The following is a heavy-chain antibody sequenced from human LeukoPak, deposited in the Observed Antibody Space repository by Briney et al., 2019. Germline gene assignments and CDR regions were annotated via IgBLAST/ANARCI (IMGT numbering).Heavy chain of an antibody. CDR2: ISSGGSTI. CDR3: ARELATMFRGVMYYYGMDV. Sequence: PGGSLRLSCAASGFTFSTYEMNWVRQAPGKGWSGFYYISSGGSTIYYADSVKGRFTISRDNPKNSLYLQMNSLRAEDTAVYYCARELATMFRGVMYYYGMDVWGQGTTVTVSS. J-gene: IGHJ6*02. V-gene: IGHV3-48*03. CDR1: GFTFSTYE. D-gene: IGHD3-10*01.